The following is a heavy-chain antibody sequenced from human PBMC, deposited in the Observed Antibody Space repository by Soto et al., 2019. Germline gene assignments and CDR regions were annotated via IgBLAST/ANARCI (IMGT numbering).Heavy chain of an antibody. CDR2: ISGSGGST. CDR3: AKDHGMDV. CDR1: GFTFSDYA. V-gene: IGHV3-23*01. J-gene: IGHJ6*02. Sequence: WGSLRLSCVASGFTFSDYAMAWVRQSPGKGLEWVSSISGSGGSTYYADSVKGRFTISRDNSKNTVFLQMNSLRAEDTAVYYCAKDHGMDVWGQGATVTVSS.